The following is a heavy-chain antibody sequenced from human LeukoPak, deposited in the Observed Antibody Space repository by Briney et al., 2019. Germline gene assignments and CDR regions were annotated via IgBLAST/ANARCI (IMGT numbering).Heavy chain of an antibody. J-gene: IGHJ4*02. V-gene: IGHV3-43*02. D-gene: IGHD6-13*01. CDR1: GFTFSSYD. CDR3: AKDIIRYSSSWYTN. Sequence: GGSLRLSCAASGFTFSSYDMHWVRQAPGKGLEGVSLISGEGSNIYYADSVKGGFTISRDNRKNSLYLQMNSLTTEDTALYYCAKDIIRYSSSWYTNWGQGTLVTVSS. CDR2: ISGEGSNI.